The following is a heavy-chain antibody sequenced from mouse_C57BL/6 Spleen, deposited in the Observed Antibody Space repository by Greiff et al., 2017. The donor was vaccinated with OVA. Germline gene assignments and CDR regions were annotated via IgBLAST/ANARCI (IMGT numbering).Heavy chain of an antibody. CDR2: IWSGGST. Sequence: VQLQQSGPGLVQPSQSLSITCTVSGFSLTSYGVHWVRQSPGKGLEWLGVIWSGGSTDYNAAFISRLSISKDNSKSQVFFKMNSLQADDTAIYYCASPYGSSYGWYFDVWGTGTTVTVSS. CDR1: GFSLTSYG. V-gene: IGHV2-2*01. J-gene: IGHJ1*03. D-gene: IGHD1-1*01. CDR3: ASPYGSSYGWYFDV.